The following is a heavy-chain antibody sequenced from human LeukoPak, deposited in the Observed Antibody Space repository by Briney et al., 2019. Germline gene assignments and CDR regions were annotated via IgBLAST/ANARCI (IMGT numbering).Heavy chain of an antibody. CDR2: IYYSGST. V-gene: IGHV4-39*01. CDR3: ASQDGGNSEV. J-gene: IGHJ4*02. D-gene: IGHD4-23*01. CDR1: GGSISSSSYF. Sequence: SETLSLTCTVSGGSISSSSYFWGWIRQPPGKGLEWIGSIYYSGSTYYNPSLKSRVTISVDTSKNQFSLKLSSVTAADTAVYYCASQDGGNSEVWGQGTLVTVSS.